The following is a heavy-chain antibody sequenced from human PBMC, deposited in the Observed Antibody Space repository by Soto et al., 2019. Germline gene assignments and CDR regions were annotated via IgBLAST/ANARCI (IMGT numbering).Heavy chain of an antibody. CDR1: GGSFSGYY. Sequence: SETLSLTCAVYGGSFSGYYWSWIRQPPGKGLEWIGEINHSGSTNYNPSLKSRVTISVDTSKNQFSLKLSSVTAADTAVYYCASFAAAAGFSSFWGQGTLVTVSS. CDR2: INHSGST. V-gene: IGHV4-34*01. J-gene: IGHJ4*02. D-gene: IGHD6-13*01. CDR3: ASFAAAAGFSSF.